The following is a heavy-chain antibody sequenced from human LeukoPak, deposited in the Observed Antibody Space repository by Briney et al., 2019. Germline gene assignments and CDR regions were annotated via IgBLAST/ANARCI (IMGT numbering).Heavy chain of an antibody. J-gene: IGHJ4*02. CDR2: IYYTGST. Sequence: SETLSLTCTVSGGSISSYYWSGIRQPPGKGLEWIGYIYYTGSTKYNPSLKSRVTISVDTSKNQFSLKLSSVTAADTAVYYCARPFSSGWYPYSIGGLWFDYWGQGTLVTVSS. V-gene: IGHV4-59*01. CDR1: GGSISSYY. D-gene: IGHD6-19*01. CDR3: ARPFSSGWYPYSIGGLWFDY.